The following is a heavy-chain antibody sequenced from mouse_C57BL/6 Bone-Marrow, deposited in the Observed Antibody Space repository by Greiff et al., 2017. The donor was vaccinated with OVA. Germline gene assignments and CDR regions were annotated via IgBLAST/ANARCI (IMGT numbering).Heavy chain of an antibody. D-gene: IGHD1-1*01. CDR3: ARSGTTVVDGY. J-gene: IGHJ2*01. V-gene: IGHV1-64*01. Sequence: QVQLQQSGAELVKPGASVKLSCKASGYTFTSYWMHWVKQRPGQGLEWIGMIHPNSGSTNYNEKFKSKATLTVDKSSSTAYMQLSSLTSEDSAVYYCARSGTTVVDGYWGQGTTLTVSS. CDR2: IHPNSGST. CDR1: GYTFTSYW.